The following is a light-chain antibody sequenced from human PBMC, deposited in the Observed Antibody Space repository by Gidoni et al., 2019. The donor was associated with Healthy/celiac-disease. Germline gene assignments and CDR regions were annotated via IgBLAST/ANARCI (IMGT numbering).Light chain of an antibody. V-gene: IGKV3-11*01. J-gene: IGKJ4*01. CDR2: DAS. Sequence: EIVLTQSPATLSLSPGERATLSCRASQSVSSYLAWYQQKPGQAPSLLIYDASNRATGSPARFSGSWSGTDFTLAISSLEPEDFADYYCQSRTFGGGTKVEIK. CDR1: QSVSSY. CDR3: QSRT.